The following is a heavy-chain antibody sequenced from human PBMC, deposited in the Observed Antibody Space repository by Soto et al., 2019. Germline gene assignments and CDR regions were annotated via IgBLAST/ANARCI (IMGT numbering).Heavy chain of an antibody. V-gene: IGHV3-30*18. D-gene: IGHD1-1*01. CDR3: AKDRDAYNSGGMDV. Sequence: PGGSLRLSXVASGFSFSSYGMHWVRQAPGKGLDWVAVMSYDGNSKYVTDSVRGRFTISKDNSKKTLFLEMNSLTTEDTAIYYCAKDRDAYNSGGMDVWGQGTTVTVSS. CDR2: MSYDGNSK. J-gene: IGHJ6*02. CDR1: GFSFSSYG.